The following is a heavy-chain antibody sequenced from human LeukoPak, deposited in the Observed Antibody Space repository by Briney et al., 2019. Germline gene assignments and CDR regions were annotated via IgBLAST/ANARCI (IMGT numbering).Heavy chain of an antibody. Sequence: GRSLRLSCATSGFTFSNYEMNWVRQARGNGLEWVSYITTSGGIKFYADSVKGRFTISRDNAKNSVYLQINSLRAEDTAVYYCARDGVVDSSGWYVDYWGQGTLVTVFS. V-gene: IGHV3-48*03. D-gene: IGHD6-19*01. CDR1: GFTFSNYE. CDR2: ITTSGGIK. CDR3: ARDGVVDSSGWYVDY. J-gene: IGHJ4*02.